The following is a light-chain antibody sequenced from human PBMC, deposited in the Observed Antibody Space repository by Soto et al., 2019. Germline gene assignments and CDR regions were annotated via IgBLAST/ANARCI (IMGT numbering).Light chain of an antibody. Sequence: DIQVTQSPSTLSASVGDRVTITCRATQSISSWLAWYQQKPGRAPKLLIYKASSLESGVPSRFSGSGSGTEFTLTISSLQPDDFATYYGQQYNSYPYTFGQGTKLEIK. J-gene: IGKJ2*01. CDR1: QSISSW. CDR3: QQYNSYPYT. V-gene: IGKV1-5*03. CDR2: KAS.